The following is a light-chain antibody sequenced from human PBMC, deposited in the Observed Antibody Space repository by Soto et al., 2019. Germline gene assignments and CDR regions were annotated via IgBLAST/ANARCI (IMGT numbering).Light chain of an antibody. CDR1: SSDIGTYNY. CDR3: SSYTSSNTLV. V-gene: IGLV2-14*01. CDR2: EVS. J-gene: IGLJ2*01. Sequence: QPVSVSGSPGQSITISCTGTSSDIGTYNYVSWYQQLPGKAPRLMIYEVSNRPSGVSNRFSGSKSGNTASLTISGLQAEDEADYYCSSYTSSNTLVFGGGTKLTVL.